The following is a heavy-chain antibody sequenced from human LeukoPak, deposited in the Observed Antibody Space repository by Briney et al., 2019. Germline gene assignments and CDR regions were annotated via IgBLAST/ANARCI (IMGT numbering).Heavy chain of an antibody. Sequence: SETLSLTCAVSGGSISSDDWWSWVRQPPEERLEWIGEVYHRGATNFNPSLKSRVTMSVDKSKNHFSLKLSSVTAADTAVYYCARRSYYDSTGYYKDWGQGTLVTVSS. CDR3: ARRSYYDSTGYYKD. CDR2: VYHRGAT. D-gene: IGHD3-22*01. CDR1: GGSISSDDW. V-gene: IGHV4-4*02. J-gene: IGHJ4*02.